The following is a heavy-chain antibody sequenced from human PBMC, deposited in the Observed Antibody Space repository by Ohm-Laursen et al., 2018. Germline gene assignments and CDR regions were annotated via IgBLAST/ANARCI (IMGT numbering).Heavy chain of an antibody. D-gene: IGHD1-26*01. J-gene: IGHJ5*02. V-gene: IGHV1-2*02. CDR3: ARAREWELILFT. CDR1: GYTFTGYY. Sequence: SVKVSCNASGYTFTGYYMHWVRQAPGQGLEWMGWINPNSGGTNYAQKFQGRVTMTRDTSISTAYMELSRLRSDDTAVYYCARAREWELILFTWGQGTLVTVSS. CDR2: INPNSGGT.